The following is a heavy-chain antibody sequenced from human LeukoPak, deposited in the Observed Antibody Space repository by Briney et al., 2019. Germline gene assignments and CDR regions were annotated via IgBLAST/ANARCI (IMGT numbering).Heavy chain of an antibody. Sequence: GGSPRLSCAASGFSFSSYAMHWVRRAPGKGLEWVAVISYDGSNKYYADSVKGRFTISRDNSENTLYLQMNSLRAEDTAVYYCARASDGMDVWGQGTTVTVSS. CDR3: ARASDGMDV. CDR2: ISYDGSNK. V-gene: IGHV3-30-3*01. J-gene: IGHJ6*02. CDR1: GFSFSSYA.